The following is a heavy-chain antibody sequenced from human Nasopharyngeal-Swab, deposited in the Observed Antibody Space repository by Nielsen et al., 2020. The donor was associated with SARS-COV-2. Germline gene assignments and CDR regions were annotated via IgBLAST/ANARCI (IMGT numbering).Heavy chain of an antibody. Sequence: GGSLRLSCAASGFTFSSYAMHWVRQAPEKGLEYVSAISSNGGSTYYANSVKGRFTISRDNSKNTLYLQMGSLRAEDMAVYYCATGDDYGRDYWGQGTLVTVSS. CDR1: GFTFSSYA. V-gene: IGHV3-64*01. CDR3: ATGDDYGRDY. CDR2: ISSNGGST. D-gene: IGHD4-17*01. J-gene: IGHJ4*02.